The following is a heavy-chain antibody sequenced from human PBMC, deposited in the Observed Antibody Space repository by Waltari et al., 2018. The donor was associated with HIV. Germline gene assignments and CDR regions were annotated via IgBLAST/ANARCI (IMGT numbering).Heavy chain of an antibody. CDR2: VYYSVTC. CDR1: GDSINSRTYY. Sequence: KLQQSGPRLVNPSETLTLTCRISGDSINSRTYYWGWIRPSPGKGMEYLGSVYYSVTCYHNPSLNGRLTLSADTSKNQLSLRLISVTATDTGVYYCARQYAWFDILTGSPPTYFFDSWGPGTLVTVSS. CDR3: ARQYAWFDILTGSPPTYFFDS. D-gene: IGHD3-9*01. V-gene: IGHV4-39*01. J-gene: IGHJ4*02.